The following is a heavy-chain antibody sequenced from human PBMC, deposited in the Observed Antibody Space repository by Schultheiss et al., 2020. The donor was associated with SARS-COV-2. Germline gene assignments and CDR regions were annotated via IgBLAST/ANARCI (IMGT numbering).Heavy chain of an antibody. CDR3: ARDGFRGDFDI. CDR2: INHSAST. Sequence: SETLSLTCAVYGGSFSGYYWSWIRQPPGKGLEWIGEINHSASTNYNPSLESRVTISVDTSKNQFSLKLSSVTAADTAVYYCARDGFRGDFDIWGQGTMVTVSS. V-gene: IGHV4-34*01. J-gene: IGHJ3*02. CDR1: GGSFSGYY. D-gene: IGHD3-10*01.